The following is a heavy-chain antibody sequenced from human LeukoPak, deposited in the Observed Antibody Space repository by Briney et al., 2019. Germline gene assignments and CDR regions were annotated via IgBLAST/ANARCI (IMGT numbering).Heavy chain of an antibody. CDR1: GGSFSGYY. CDR2: INHSGST. D-gene: IGHD2-2*01. J-gene: IGHJ2*01. CDR3: AGGASKTWHWYFDL. Sequence: SETLSLTCAVYGGSFSGYYWNWLRQPPGKGLEWIGEINHSGSTNYNPSLESRVTISVDTSKNQFSLKLSSVTAADTAVYYCAGGASKTWHWYFDLWGRGTLVTVSS. V-gene: IGHV4-34*01.